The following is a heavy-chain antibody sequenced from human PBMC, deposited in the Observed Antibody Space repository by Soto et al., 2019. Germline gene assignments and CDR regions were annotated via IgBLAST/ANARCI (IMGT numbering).Heavy chain of an antibody. D-gene: IGHD2-21*02. CDR1: DYSFSSYA. CDR2: INPYNENT. J-gene: IGHJ4*02. CDR3: VRDEVTPPGLVFAY. V-gene: IGHV1-18*01. Sequence: ASVKVSCKASDYSFSSYAISWVRQAPGQGLEWMGWINPYNENTNYAQKFQGRISMTTDTSTSTAYMELSSLRFDDTATYYCVRDEVTPPGLVFAYWGQGTLVTVSS.